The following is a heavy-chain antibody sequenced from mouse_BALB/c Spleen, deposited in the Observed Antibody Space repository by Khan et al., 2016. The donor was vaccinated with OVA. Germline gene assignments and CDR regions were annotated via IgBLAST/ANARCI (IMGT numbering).Heavy chain of an antibody. CDR3: ATLDGNPFPY. J-gene: IGHJ3*01. V-gene: IGHV14-3*02. CDR2: IDPSNGDT. D-gene: IGHD2-1*01. Sequence: VQLKQSGAELVRPGASVKLSCTASGFNIKDTYMHWVKQRPEQGLEWIGRIDPSNGDTKYDPKFQDKATIPTDTFSNTAYLQLSSLTSEDTAVYYCATLDGNPFPYWGQGTLVTVSA. CDR1: GFNIKDTY.